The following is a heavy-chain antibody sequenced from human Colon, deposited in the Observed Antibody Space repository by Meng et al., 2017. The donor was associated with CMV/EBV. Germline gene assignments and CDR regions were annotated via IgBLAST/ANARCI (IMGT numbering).Heavy chain of an antibody. V-gene: IGHV4-30-4*01. CDR3: ARTPGHHDSSGFYYYFDY. D-gene: IGHD3-22*01. J-gene: IGHJ4*02. Sequence: SISSSDYYWSWIRQSPEKGLEWLGYIYYSGSTYFNPSLDSRLAISVDTSKSQFSLQLSSVTAADTAVYYCARTPGHHDSSGFYYYFDYWGPGTLVTVSS. CDR2: IYYSGST. CDR1: SISSSDYY.